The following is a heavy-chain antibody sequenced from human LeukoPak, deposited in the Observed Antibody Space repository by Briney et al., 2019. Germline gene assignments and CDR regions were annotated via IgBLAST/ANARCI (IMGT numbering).Heavy chain of an antibody. CDR1: GFTFGDYA. Sequence: GGSLRLSCTASGFTFGDYAMSWVRQALGKGLEWVGFIRSKAYGGTTEYAASVKGRFTISRDDSKSIAYLQMNSLKTEDTAVYYCTREGENYWGQGTLVTVSS. D-gene: IGHD1-26*01. CDR3: TREGENY. J-gene: IGHJ4*02. CDR2: IRSKAYGGTT. V-gene: IGHV3-49*04.